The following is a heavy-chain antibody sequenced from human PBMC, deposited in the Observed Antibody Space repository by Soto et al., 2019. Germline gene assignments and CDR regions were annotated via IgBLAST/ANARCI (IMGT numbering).Heavy chain of an antibody. CDR2: IDPSDSYT. Sequence: PGESLKISCKGSGYSFTSYWISWVRQMPGKGLEWMGRIDPSDSYTNYSPSFQGHVTISADKSISTAYLQWSSLKASDTAMYYCARSRITIFGVVGYGMDVWGQGTTVTVSS. J-gene: IGHJ6*02. D-gene: IGHD3-3*01. CDR3: ARSRITIFGVVGYGMDV. V-gene: IGHV5-10-1*01. CDR1: GYSFTSYW.